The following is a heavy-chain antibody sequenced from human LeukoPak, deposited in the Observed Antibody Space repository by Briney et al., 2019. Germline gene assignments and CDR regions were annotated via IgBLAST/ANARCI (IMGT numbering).Heavy chain of an antibody. CDR1: GFTFSNFG. V-gene: IGHV3-30*02. Sequence: PGKSLRLSCVASGFTFSNFGVHWVRQAPGKGLEWVAFVRYDSTKKYYADSVKGRFTISRDNFKNTLDLQMNSLRPEDTAVYHCAKDEATIGYSYYYMDVWGKGTMVTISS. J-gene: IGHJ6*03. CDR2: VRYDSTKK. D-gene: IGHD5-12*01. CDR3: AKDEATIGYSYYYMDV.